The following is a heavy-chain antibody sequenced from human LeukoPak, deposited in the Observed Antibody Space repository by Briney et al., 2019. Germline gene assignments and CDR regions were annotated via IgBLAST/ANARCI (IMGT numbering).Heavy chain of an antibody. CDR2: IYYSGST. V-gene: IGHV4-59*05. CDR3: ARAMATTTSFGY. Sequence: PSETLSLTCTVSGGSISSYYWSWIRQPPGKGLEWIGSIYYSGSTYYNPSLKSRVTISVDTSKNQFSLWLTSVTAADTAVYYCARAMATTTSFGYWGQGTLVTVSS. J-gene: IGHJ4*02. CDR1: GGSISSYY. D-gene: IGHD3-16*01.